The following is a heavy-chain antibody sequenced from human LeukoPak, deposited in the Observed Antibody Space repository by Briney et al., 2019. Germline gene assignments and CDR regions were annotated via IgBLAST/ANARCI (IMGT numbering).Heavy chain of an antibody. Sequence: PGGSLGLSWVAAGFSFIEYSMHWVRQAPGKGLEYVSSINPEGGTRYYASSVKGRFTISRDNAKNTLYLQMGRLRADDMAMYYCAKDSGSYLFDSWGQGTLVTVPS. J-gene: IGHJ4*02. CDR1: GFSFIEYS. CDR2: INPEGGTR. CDR3: AKDSGSYLFDS. V-gene: IGHV3-64*01. D-gene: IGHD1-26*01.